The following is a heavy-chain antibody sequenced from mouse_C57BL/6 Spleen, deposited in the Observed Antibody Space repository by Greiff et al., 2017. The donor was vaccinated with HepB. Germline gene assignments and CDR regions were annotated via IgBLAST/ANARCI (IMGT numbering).Heavy chain of an antibody. J-gene: IGHJ4*01. CDR3: ASQATPHYYAMDY. V-gene: IGHV1-42*01. CDR1: GYSFTGYY. Sequence: EVQLQQSGPELVKPGASVKISCKASGYSFTGYYMNWVKQSPEKSLEWIGEINPSTGGTTYNQKFKAKATLTVDKSSSTAYMQLKSLTSEDSAVYYCASQATPHYYAMDYWGQGTSVTVSS. D-gene: IGHD3-2*02. CDR2: INPSTGGT.